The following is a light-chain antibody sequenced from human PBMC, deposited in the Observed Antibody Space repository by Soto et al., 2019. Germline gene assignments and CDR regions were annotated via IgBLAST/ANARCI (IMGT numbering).Light chain of an antibody. V-gene: IGKV3-15*01. Sequence: EIVMTQSPATLSVSPGERATLSCRASQSVSINLAWYQQKPGQAPRLLIYGASTRATGIPARFSGSGSGTEFTLTISSLQSEDFAVYYCQQYNNWPPVTLRHGTKVDIK. CDR3: QQYNNWPPVT. J-gene: IGKJ1*01. CDR1: QSVSIN. CDR2: GAS.